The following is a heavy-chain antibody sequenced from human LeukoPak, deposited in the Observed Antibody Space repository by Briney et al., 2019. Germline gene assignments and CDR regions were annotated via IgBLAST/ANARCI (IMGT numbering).Heavy chain of an antibody. CDR1: GFSFYTNA. D-gene: IGHD3-16*01. V-gene: IGHV3-23*01. J-gene: IGHJ6*02. CDR2: ITGGGGTT. CDR3: ARGGGLDV. Sequence: GGSLRLSCAASGFSFYTNAMSWVRHTPGKGLEWVAGITGGGGTTDYADSVKGRFTISRDNAKNSLYLQMSNLRAEDTAVYFCARGGGLDVWGQGATVTVSS.